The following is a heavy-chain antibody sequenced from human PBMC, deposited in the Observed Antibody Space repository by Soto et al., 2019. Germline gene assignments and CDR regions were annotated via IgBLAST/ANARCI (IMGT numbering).Heavy chain of an antibody. Sequence: SETLSLTCTVSGGSVSNFYWNWIRQPAGKRQEWIGRIYTSGSTNYNPSLRSRVTMSIDTSRNQFSLKLNSVTAADTAVYYCARSSHKESWFDPWGQGTLVTVPQ. V-gene: IGHV4-4*07. D-gene: IGHD6-13*01. CDR1: GGSVSNFY. J-gene: IGHJ5*02. CDR3: ARSSHKESWFDP. CDR2: IYTSGST.